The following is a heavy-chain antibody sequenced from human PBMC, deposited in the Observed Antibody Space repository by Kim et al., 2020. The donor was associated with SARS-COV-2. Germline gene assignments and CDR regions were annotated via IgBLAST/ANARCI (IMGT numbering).Heavy chain of an antibody. CDR2: NDNT. V-gene: IGHV1-3*01. J-gene: IGHJ4*02. CDR3: ARKYYFDY. Sequence: NDNTKYSRQFQGRVTISSKTSARTYYMELSSLRSEDTAVYYCARKYYFDYWGQGALVTVSS.